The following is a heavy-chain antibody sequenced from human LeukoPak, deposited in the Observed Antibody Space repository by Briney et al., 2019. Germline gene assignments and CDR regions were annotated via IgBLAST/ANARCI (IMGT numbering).Heavy chain of an antibody. V-gene: IGHV1-3*01. CDR3: ARDLVEMATISLDGAFDI. CDR2: INAGHGNT. D-gene: IGHD5-24*01. CDR1: GYTFTNYA. Sequence: ASVKVSCKASGYTFTNYAMHWVRQAPGQRLEWMGWINAGHGNTKYSQEFQGRVTMTTDTSTSTAYMELRSLRSDDTAVYYCARDLVEMATISLDGAFDIWGQGTMVTVSS. J-gene: IGHJ3*02.